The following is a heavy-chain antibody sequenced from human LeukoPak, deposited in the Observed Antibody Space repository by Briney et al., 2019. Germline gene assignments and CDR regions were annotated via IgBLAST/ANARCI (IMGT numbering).Heavy chain of an antibody. Sequence: GVSLRLSGAASGFTFTNYGRNWVRQAPGKGLEWVSAISASGSSTYYADSVRGRFTISRDNSKQTLYLQMNSLRADDTAVYYCAKDIRFYWGQGTLVTVSS. V-gene: IGHV3-23*01. CDR3: AKDIRFY. CDR2: ISASGSST. CDR1: GFTFTNYG. J-gene: IGHJ4*02.